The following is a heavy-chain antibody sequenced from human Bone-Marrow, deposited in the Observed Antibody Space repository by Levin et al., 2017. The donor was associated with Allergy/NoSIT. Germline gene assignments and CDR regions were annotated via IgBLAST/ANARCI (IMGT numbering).Heavy chain of an antibody. Sequence: LSLTCAASGFTFSTYGMHWVRQAPGKWLEWVTFISYDGNKKYYGDSVKGRFTISRDNSKSTLYLQLNSLRVEDTAVYYCAKDFSVTDSYYFDSWGQGALVTVSS. J-gene: IGHJ4*02. CDR2: ISYDGNKK. V-gene: IGHV3-30*18. D-gene: IGHD2-21*02. CDR3: AKDFSVTDSYYFDS. CDR1: GFTFSTYG.